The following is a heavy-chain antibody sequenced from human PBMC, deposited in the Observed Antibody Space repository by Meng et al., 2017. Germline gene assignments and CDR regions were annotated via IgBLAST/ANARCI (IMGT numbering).Heavy chain of an antibody. CDR1: GFTVSSNY. V-gene: IGHV3-33*08. D-gene: IGHD4-17*01. CDR3: ARDTVTTDY. J-gene: IGHJ4*02. Sequence: LSLTCAASGFTVSSNYMSWVRQAPGKGLEWVAVIWYDGSNKYYADSVKGRFTISRDNSKNTLYLQMNSLRAEDTAVYYCARDTVTTDYWGQGTLVTVSS. CDR2: IWYDGSNK.